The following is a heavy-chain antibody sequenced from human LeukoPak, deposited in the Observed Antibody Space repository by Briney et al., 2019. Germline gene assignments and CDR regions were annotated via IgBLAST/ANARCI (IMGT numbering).Heavy chain of an antibody. CDR3: ARLPVSGTHFDT. CDR2: IYPSDTDT. CDR1: GYSFTDFW. J-gene: IGHJ4*02. Sequence: GESLKISCTGSGYSFTDFWIGWVRQMPGEGLEWMGMIYPSDTDTKYSPSLQGQVTISADKSTSTAYLHWNTLKASDSAIYYCARLPVSGTHFDTWGRGTLVTVSS. D-gene: IGHD1-7*01. V-gene: IGHV5-51*01.